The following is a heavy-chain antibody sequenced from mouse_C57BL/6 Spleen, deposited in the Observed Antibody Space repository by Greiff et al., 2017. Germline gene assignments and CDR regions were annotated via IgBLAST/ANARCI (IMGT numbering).Heavy chain of an antibody. CDR2: IYPGDGDT. D-gene: IGHD1-1*01. CDR1: GYAFSSSW. CDR3: ARKDYGSSYWYFGV. J-gene: IGHJ1*03. V-gene: IGHV1-82*01. Sequence: VQLQQSGPELVKPGASVTISCKASGYAFSSSWMNWVKQRPGQGLEWIGRIYPGDGDTNYNGKFKGKATLTADKSSSTAYMQLSSLTSEDSAVYFCARKDYGSSYWYFGVWGTGTTVTVSS.